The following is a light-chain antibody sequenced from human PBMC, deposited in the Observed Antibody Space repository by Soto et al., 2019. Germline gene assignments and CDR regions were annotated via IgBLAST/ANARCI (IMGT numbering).Light chain of an antibody. V-gene: IGKV4-1*01. J-gene: IGKJ4*01. Sequence: DIVMIQSPDSLAVSLGERATLNCKSSQNLLYSANNKDHLAWYQQKPGQPPKLLISWASTRESGVPDRFSGSGSGTDFTLTISSLQAEDVAVYYCQQCYSTPPTFGGGTKVEIK. CDR1: QNLLYSANNKDH. CDR2: WAS. CDR3: QQCYSTPPT.